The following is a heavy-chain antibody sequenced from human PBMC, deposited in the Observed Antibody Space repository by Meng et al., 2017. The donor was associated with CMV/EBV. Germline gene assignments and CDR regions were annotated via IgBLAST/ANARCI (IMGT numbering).Heavy chain of an antibody. Sequence: SVKVSCKASGGSLSAYATSWVRQAPGQGLEWIGGIIPIPDVTNYAQKFQGRVTITADRSTSTAYLKLSSLRSEDTAVYYCARGHYPQLAPDYYYGLDVWGQGTTVTVSS. CDR1: GGSLSAYA. J-gene: IGHJ6*02. CDR3: ARGHYPQLAPDYYYGLDV. CDR2: IIPIPDVT. D-gene: IGHD1-1*01. V-gene: IGHV1-69*10.